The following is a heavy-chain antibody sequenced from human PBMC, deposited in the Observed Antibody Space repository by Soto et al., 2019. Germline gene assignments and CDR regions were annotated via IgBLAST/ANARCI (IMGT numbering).Heavy chain of an antibody. D-gene: IGHD2-15*01. CDR3: ARGLGGYCSGGSCYYYYYYGMDV. CDR1: GFTFSSYA. Sequence: QVQLVESGGGVVQPGRSLRLSCAASGFTFSSYAMHWVRQAPGKGLEWVAVISYDGSNKYYADSVKGRFTISRDNSKNTLYLQMNSLRAEDTAVYYCARGLGGYCSGGSCYYYYYYGMDVWGQGTTVTVSS. CDR2: ISYDGSNK. J-gene: IGHJ6*02. V-gene: IGHV3-30-3*01.